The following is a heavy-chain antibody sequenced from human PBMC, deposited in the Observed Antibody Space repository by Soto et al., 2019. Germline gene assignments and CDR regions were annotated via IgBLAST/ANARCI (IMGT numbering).Heavy chain of an antibody. D-gene: IGHD3-10*01. V-gene: IGHV1-46*01. CDR1: GYTFTSYY. CDR2: INPSGGST. J-gene: IGHJ4*02. CDR3: ATENSSYGSGSEFVY. Sequence: ASVKVSCKASGYTFTSYYMHWVRQAPGQGLEWMGIINPSGGSTSYAQKFQGRVTMTRDTSTSTVYMELSSLRSEDTAVYYCATENSSYGSGSEFVYWGQGTLVTVS.